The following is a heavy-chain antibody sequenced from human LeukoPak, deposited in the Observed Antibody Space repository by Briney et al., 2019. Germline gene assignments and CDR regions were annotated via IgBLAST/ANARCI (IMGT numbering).Heavy chain of an antibody. Sequence: GGSLRLSCAASGFTFSTYPINWVRQAPGKGLEYVSAISSDGVSTSFADSVKGRFTISRDNSKSTVYLQMGSLRAEDTAVYYCAREFLYSSSSRRYYYYYGMDVWGQGTTVTVSS. CDR2: ISSDGVST. D-gene: IGHD6-6*01. V-gene: IGHV3-64*02. CDR1: GFTFSTYP. J-gene: IGHJ6*02. CDR3: AREFLYSSSSRRYYYYYGMDV.